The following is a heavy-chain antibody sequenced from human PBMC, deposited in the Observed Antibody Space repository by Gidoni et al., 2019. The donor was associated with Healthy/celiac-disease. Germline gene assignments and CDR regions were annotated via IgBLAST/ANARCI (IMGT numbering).Heavy chain of an antibody. Sequence: QVQLQESGPGLVEPSATLSLTCTVSCASIRSYYWSWIRQPPVKGLEWIGYIYYSGSTNYNPSLKSRVTISVDTSKNQVSLKLSSVTAADTAVYYCARANSDTAMVYNWGQGTLVTVSS. V-gene: IGHV4-59*01. CDR3: ARANSDTAMVYN. CDR1: CASIRSYY. CDR2: IYYSGST. J-gene: IGHJ4*02. D-gene: IGHD5-18*01.